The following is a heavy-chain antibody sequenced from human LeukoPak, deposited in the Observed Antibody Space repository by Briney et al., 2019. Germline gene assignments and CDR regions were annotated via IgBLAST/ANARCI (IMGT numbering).Heavy chain of an antibody. D-gene: IGHD4-17*01. CDR2: IYFSGGT. CDR1: GDSISSSNCY. V-gene: IGHV4-39*01. J-gene: IGHJ6*03. Sequence: SETLSLTCTVSGDSISSSNCYWGWIRQPPGKGLEWIGSIYFSGGTYYNASLKSRVTISVDTSKNQFSLKLSSVTAADTAVYYCARRTPDYGDYSISDYYYMDVWGKGTTVTISS. CDR3: ARRTPDYGDYSISDYYYMDV.